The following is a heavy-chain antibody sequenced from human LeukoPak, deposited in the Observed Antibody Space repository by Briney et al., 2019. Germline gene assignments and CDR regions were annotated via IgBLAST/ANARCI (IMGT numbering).Heavy chain of an antibody. D-gene: IGHD5-12*01. CDR3: ARDRAGSGYDYGEVWFDP. Sequence: PSETLSLTCTVSGGSISSGSYYWSWIRQPAGKGLEWIGRIYTSGSTNYNPSLKSRVTISVDTSKNQFSLKLSSVTAADTAVYYCARDRAGSGYDYGEVWFDPWGQGTLVTVSS. CDR1: GGSISSGSYY. V-gene: IGHV4-61*02. CDR2: IYTSGST. J-gene: IGHJ5*02.